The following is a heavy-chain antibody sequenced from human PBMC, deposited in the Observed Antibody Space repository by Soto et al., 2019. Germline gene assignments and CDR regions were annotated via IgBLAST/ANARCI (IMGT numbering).Heavy chain of an antibody. CDR2: ISSSGSSI. Sequence: QVQLVESGGGLVKPGGSLRLSCAASGLTFSDCYMNWIRQAPGKGLEWVSYISSSGSSINYAGSVKGRFTISRDNAKNSLDLQMNSLRAEDTAMYYCARVRFGEWGYAMDVWGQGTTVTVSS. D-gene: IGHD3-10*01. J-gene: IGHJ6*02. CDR3: ARVRFGEWGYAMDV. V-gene: IGHV3-11*01. CDR1: GLTFSDCY.